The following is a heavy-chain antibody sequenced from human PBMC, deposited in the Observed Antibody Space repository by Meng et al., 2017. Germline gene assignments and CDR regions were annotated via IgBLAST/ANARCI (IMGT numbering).Heavy chain of an antibody. CDR1: GRRCRDAW. CDR3: ARVSWSGWYGGAYIDY. Sequence: AGGLVKPGGSLGQSGDAPGRRCRDAWMSWVRQAPGKGLEWVSAISGSGGSTYYADSVKGRFTISRDNSKNTLYLQMNSLRAEDTAVYYCARVSWSGWYGGAYIDYWGQGTLVTVSS. CDR2: ISGSGGST. D-gene: IGHD6-19*01. V-gene: IGHV3-23*01. J-gene: IGHJ4*02.